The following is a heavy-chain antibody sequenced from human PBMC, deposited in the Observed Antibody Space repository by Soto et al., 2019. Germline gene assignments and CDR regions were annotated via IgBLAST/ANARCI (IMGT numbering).Heavy chain of an antibody. CDR2: IYYSGST. Sequence: SETLSLTCTVSGGSISSGDYYWSWIRQPPGKGLEWMGYIYYSGSTYHNPSLKSRVTISVDTSKNQFTLKLSCVTAADTAVYSCARDLAGDYYYYSMDVWGQGTTVTVSS. CDR3: ARDLAGDYYYYSMDV. CDR1: GGSISSGDYY. J-gene: IGHJ6*02. V-gene: IGHV4-30-4*01. D-gene: IGHD3-3*02.